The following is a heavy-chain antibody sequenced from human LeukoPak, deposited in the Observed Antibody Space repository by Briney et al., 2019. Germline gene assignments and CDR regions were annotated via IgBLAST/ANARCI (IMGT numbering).Heavy chain of an antibody. Sequence: GGSLRLSCAASGITFRNYSMSWVRQAPGKGREWVSEISVSGVNTYYADSVRGRYTVSRDDSKNTLYLQMHSLRAEDTAVYYCAKRHSSDWYSFAYWGQGTLVTVSS. V-gene: IGHV3-23*01. J-gene: IGHJ4*02. D-gene: IGHD6-19*01. CDR1: GITFRNYS. CDR2: ISVSGVNT. CDR3: AKRHSSDWYSFAY.